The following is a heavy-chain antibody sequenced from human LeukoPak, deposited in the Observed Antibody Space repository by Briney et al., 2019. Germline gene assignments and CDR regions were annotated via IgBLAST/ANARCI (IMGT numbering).Heavy chain of an antibody. J-gene: IGHJ6*03. CDR3: AKGGGYEAQYYYYYLDV. CDR2: IRYDGSNK. V-gene: IGHV3-30*02. Sequence: GGSLRLSCAASGFTLDEYGMSWARQAPGKGLGGVAFIRYDGSNKYYADSVKGRFTISRDNSKNTLYLQMKSLRAEDTAVYYCAKGGGYEAQYYYYYLDVWGKGTTVTISS. D-gene: IGHD5-12*01. CDR1: GFTLDEYG.